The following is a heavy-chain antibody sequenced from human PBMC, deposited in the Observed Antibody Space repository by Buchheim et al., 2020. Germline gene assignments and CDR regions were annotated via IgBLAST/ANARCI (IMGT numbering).Heavy chain of an antibody. CDR3: ARAIFYLPTLYYMDV. Sequence: QVQLQESGPGLVKPSQTLSLTCTVSGGSISSGGYYWSWIRQHPGKGLEWIGEINHSGSTNYNPSLKSRVTISVDTSKNQFSLKLSSVTAADTAVYYCARAIFYLPTLYYMDVWGKGTT. CDR2: INHSGST. J-gene: IGHJ6*03. CDR1: GGSISSGGYY. D-gene: IGHD2-15*01. V-gene: IGHV4-31*03.